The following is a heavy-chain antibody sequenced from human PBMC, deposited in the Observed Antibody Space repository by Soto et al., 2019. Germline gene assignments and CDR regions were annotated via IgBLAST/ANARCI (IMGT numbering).Heavy chain of an antibody. Sequence: SETLSLTCTVSGGSISSYNWSWIRQPPGKGLEWIGYIYYSGSTNYNPSLKSRVTISVDTSKNQFSLKLSSVTAADTAVYYCARGLFGVVIFRYYYMDVWGKGTTVTVSS. J-gene: IGHJ6*03. CDR3: ARGLFGVVIFRYYYMDV. CDR2: IYYSGST. CDR1: GGSISSYN. V-gene: IGHV4-59*01. D-gene: IGHD3-3*01.